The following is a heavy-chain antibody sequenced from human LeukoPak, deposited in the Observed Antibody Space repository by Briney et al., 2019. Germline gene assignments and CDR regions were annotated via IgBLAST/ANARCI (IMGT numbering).Heavy chain of an antibody. Sequence: GGSLRLSCAASGFTLADYDIHWVRQAPGKGPEWVSTISSNSTTIAYADSVKGRFTVSRDNTKNSLYLQMGSLRVEDTALYYCLTSSFDRWGQGTLVTVSS. CDR1: GFTLADYD. V-gene: IGHV3-9*01. CDR2: ISSNSTTI. J-gene: IGHJ4*02. CDR3: LTSSFDR.